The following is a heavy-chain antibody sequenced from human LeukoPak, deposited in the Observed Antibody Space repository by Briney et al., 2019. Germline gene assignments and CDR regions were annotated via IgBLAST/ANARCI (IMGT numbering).Heavy chain of an antibody. Sequence: GGSLTLSCAASGFTVSDNYVSWVRQAQGKGLEGASTIYTGGSTYYADSVKGRFTISRDNSKNTLYLQMNSLRAEDTAVYYCARGQPRQQVAVYYFDSWGQGTLVSVSS. CDR2: IYTGGST. CDR1: GFTVSDNY. CDR3: ARGQPRQQVAVYYFDS. J-gene: IGHJ4*02. V-gene: IGHV3-66*01. D-gene: IGHD6-13*01.